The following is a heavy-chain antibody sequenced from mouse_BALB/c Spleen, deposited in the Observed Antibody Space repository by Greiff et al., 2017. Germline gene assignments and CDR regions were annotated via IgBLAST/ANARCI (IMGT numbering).Heavy chain of an antibody. CDR1: GFTFSSYA. D-gene: IGHD1-2*01. CDR3: ARGAGITTADYYAMDY. V-gene: IGHV5-6-5*01. CDR2: ISSGGST. J-gene: IGHJ4*01. Sequence: EVHLVESGGGLVKPGGSLKLSCAASGFTFSSYAMSWVRQTPEKRLEWVASISSGGSTYYPDSVKGRFTISRDNARNILYLQMSSLRSEDTAMYYCARGAGITTADYYAMDYWGQGTSVTVSS.